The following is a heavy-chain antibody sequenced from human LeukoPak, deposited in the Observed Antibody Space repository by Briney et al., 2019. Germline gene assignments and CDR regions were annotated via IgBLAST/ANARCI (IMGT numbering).Heavy chain of an antibody. D-gene: IGHD1-26*01. V-gene: IGHV3-72*01. J-gene: IGHJ4*02. CDR3: TRVSGRYLDY. CDR1: GFTFSDHY. CDR2: TRNKANSYTT. Sequence: PGGSLRLSCATSGFTFSDHYMDWVRQAPGKGLEWVGRTRNKANSYTTEYAASVKGRFTISRDDSKNSLYLEMNSLKTEDTAVYYCTRVSGRYLDYWGQGTQVTVSS.